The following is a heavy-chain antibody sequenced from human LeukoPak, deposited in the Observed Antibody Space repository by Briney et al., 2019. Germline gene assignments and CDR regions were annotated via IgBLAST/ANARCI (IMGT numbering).Heavy chain of an antibody. J-gene: IGHJ4*02. CDR3: AWIQLSTGIDY. Sequence: GGSLRLSCAASGFTFNRYWMSWVRQAPGKGLEWVGRIKSKTDGGTTDYAAPVKGRFTISRDDSKNTLYLQMNSLKTEDTAVYYCAWIQLSTGIDYWGQGTLVTVSS. D-gene: IGHD5-18*01. CDR1: GFTFNRYW. CDR2: IKSKTDGGTT. V-gene: IGHV3-15*01.